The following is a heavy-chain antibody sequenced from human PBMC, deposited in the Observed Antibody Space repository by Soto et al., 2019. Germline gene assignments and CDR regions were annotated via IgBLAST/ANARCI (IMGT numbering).Heavy chain of an antibody. Sequence: SVKDSCKDSGYTCPSYSISWVQQAPEQGLEWMGWISAYNGNTNYAQKLQGRVTMTTDTSTSTAYMELRSLRSDDTAVYYCARDPFLRYFDWFRAPSYGMDVWGQGTTVTVSS. V-gene: IGHV1-18*01. CDR1: GYTCPSYS. D-gene: IGHD3-9*01. CDR3: ARDPFLRYFDWFRAPSYGMDV. J-gene: IGHJ6*02. CDR2: ISAYNGNT.